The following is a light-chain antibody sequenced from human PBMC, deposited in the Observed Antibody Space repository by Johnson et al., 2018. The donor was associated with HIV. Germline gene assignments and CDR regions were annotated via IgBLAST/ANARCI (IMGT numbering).Light chain of an antibody. CDR3: GTWDSSLSGV. Sequence: QSVLTQPPSVSAAPGQKVTISCSGSSSNIGNNYVSWYQQLPGTAPKLLIYDNNKRPSEITDRFSGSKSGTSATLGITGLQTGDEADYYCGTWDSSLSGVFGTGTKVTVL. J-gene: IGLJ1*01. CDR2: DNN. V-gene: IGLV1-51*01. CDR1: SSNIGNNY.